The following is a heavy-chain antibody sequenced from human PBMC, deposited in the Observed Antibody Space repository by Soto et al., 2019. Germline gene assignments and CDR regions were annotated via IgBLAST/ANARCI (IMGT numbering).Heavy chain of an antibody. D-gene: IGHD4-17*01. CDR3: ANSPTIYGDHGFDY. Sequence: EVQLLESGGGLVQPGGSLRLSCAASGFTFSSYAMTWVRQAPGKGLEWVSNIGGSGDGTYYADSVKGRFTISRDNSKNTLYLQMNSLRVEDTAVYYCANSPTIYGDHGFDYWGQGTLVTVSP. CDR1: GFTFSSYA. J-gene: IGHJ4*02. CDR2: IGGSGDGT. V-gene: IGHV3-23*01.